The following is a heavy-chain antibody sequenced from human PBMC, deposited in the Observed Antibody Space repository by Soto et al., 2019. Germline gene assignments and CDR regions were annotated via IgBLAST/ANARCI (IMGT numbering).Heavy chain of an antibody. CDR2: MNPTSGDT. V-gene: IGHV1-2*02. D-gene: IGHD1-26*01. CDR3: GGDAVGATALGSFDP. CDR1: GYTFIGYY. J-gene: IGHJ5*02. Sequence: ASVKVSCKTSGYTFIGYYMHWVRQAAGQGLEWMGWMNPTSGDTNYAQKFQGRVTMTRDASFTTAYMELRRLRSDDTAVDFCGGDAVGATALGSFDPLGQRTLVTLSS.